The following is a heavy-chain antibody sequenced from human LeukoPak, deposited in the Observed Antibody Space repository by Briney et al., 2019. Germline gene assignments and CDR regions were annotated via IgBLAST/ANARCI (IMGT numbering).Heavy chain of an antibody. J-gene: IGHJ4*02. D-gene: IGHD3-3*01. CDR2: ISWNSGSI. Sequence: GGSLRLSCAASGFTFDDYAMHWVRQAPGKGLEGVSGISWNSGSIGYADSVKGRFTISRDNSKNTLYLQMNSLRAEDTAVYYCAKTPPVLRFLEWLLYWGQGTLVTVSS. CDR3: AKTPPVLRFLEWLLY. V-gene: IGHV3-9*01. CDR1: GFTFDDYA.